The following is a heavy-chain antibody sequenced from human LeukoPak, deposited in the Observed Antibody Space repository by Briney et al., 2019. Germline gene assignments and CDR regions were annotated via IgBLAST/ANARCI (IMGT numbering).Heavy chain of an antibody. Sequence: PGGSLRPSCTASGFTFSSYGINWVRQAPGKGLEWVSYISSSGTTIKYADSVRGRFTISRDNGKNSVYLQMSSLRVEDTAVYYCARETGYIDYWGQGTLVTVSS. CDR2: ISSSGTTI. J-gene: IGHJ4*02. CDR1: GFTFSSYG. D-gene: IGHD3-9*01. V-gene: IGHV3-48*01. CDR3: ARETGYIDY.